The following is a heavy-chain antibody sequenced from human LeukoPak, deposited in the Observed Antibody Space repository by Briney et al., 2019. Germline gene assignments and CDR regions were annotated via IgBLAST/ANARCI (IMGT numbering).Heavy chain of an antibody. CDR1: GFTVSSNY. CDR3: AADLGYRSSTSCSSFDY. V-gene: IGHV3-66*02. D-gene: IGHD2-2*01. Sequence: GGSLRLSCAASGFTVSSNYMSWVRQAPGKGLEWVSVIYSGGSTYYADSVKGRFTISRDNSKNTLYLQMNSLRAEDTAVYYCAADLGYRSSTSCSSFDYWGQGTLVTVSS. CDR2: IYSGGST. J-gene: IGHJ4*02.